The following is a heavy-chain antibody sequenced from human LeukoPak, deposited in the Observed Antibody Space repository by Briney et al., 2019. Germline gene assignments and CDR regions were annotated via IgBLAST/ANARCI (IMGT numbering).Heavy chain of an antibody. CDR3: ARDFGGYYDSSGYSEYFQH. Sequence: ASVKVSCKASGYTFTSYAMHWVRQAPGQRLEWMGWINAGNGNTKYSQKFQGRVTITRDTSASTAYMELSSLRSEDTAVYYCARDFGGYYDSSGYSEYFQHWGQGTLVTVSS. V-gene: IGHV1-3*01. J-gene: IGHJ1*01. CDR2: INAGNGNT. CDR1: GYTFTSYA. D-gene: IGHD3-22*01.